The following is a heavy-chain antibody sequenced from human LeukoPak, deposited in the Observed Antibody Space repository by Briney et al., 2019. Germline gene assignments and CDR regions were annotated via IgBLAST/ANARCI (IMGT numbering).Heavy chain of an antibody. V-gene: IGHV4-59*01. J-gene: IGHJ4*02. Sequence: PSETLSLTCTVSGGSISSYYWSWIRQPPGKGLEWIGYIYYSGSTNYNPSLKSRVTISVDTSKNQFSLKLSSVTAADTAVYYCAREISSSGWSPFDYWGQGTLVTVSS. D-gene: IGHD6-19*01. CDR2: IYYSGST. CDR1: GGSISSYY. CDR3: AREISSSGWSPFDY.